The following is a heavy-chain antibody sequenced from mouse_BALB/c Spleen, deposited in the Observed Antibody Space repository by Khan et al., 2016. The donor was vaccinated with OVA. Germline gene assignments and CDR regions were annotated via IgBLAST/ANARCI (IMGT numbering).Heavy chain of an antibody. V-gene: IGHV9-3-1*01. D-gene: IGHD2-1*01. CDR1: GYTFTNYG. Sequence: QIQLVQSGPELKKPGETVKISCKAPGYTFTNYGMNWVKQAPGKGLKWMGWINTYTGEPTYADDFKGRFAFSLETSASTDYLQINNLKNEDTATSFCARSNGNYWFAYWGQGTLVTVSA. CDR3: ARSNGNYWFAY. J-gene: IGHJ3*01. CDR2: INTYTGEP.